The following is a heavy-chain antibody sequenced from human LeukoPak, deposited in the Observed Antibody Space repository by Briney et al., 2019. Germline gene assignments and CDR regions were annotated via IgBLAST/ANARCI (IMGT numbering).Heavy chain of an antibody. CDR1: GFTFSNYA. Sequence: GGSLRLSCAASGFTFSNYAMNWVRQAPGKGLEWVSGISGSDRTTYYADSVKGRFTISRDNSKNTLYLQMNSLGAEDTAVYYCAELGITMIGGVWGKGTTVTISS. J-gene: IGHJ6*04. CDR3: AELGITMIGGV. V-gene: IGHV3-23*01. D-gene: IGHD3-10*02. CDR2: ISGSDRTT.